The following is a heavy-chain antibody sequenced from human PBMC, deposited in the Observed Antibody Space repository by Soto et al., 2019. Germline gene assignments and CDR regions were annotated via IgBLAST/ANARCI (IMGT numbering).Heavy chain of an antibody. CDR3: ARDDCSSPSCLNY. D-gene: IGHD2-2*01. CDR2: IKSDGSKK. V-gene: IGHV3-33*01. Sequence: QVQLVESGGGVVQPGTSLSLSCAASAFTFSNYGMHWVRQAPGRGLEWVAAIKSDGSKKYYTDSVTGRFTISRDNSDNTLYLRMNSLGAEDTAVYYCARDDCSSPSCLNYWGQGTLVTVSS. J-gene: IGHJ4*02. CDR1: AFTFSNYG.